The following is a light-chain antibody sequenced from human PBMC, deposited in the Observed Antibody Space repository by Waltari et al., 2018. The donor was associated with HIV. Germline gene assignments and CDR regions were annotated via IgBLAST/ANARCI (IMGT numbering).Light chain of an antibody. Sequence: DIVLTQSPGTLSLSPGERATLSCRASQSISTTFLAWYQHKPGQAPRLLIYGASSRATGIPDRFRGSGSGTDFTLTISGLEPEDFAVYYCQQYGASPLTFGPGTKVDFK. CDR2: GAS. CDR1: QSISTTF. V-gene: IGKV3-20*01. J-gene: IGKJ3*01. CDR3: QQYGASPLT.